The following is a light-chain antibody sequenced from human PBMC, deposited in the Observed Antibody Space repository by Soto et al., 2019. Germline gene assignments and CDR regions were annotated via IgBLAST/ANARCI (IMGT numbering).Light chain of an antibody. Sequence: QSVLTQPPSASGSPGQSVTISCTGTSSDVGGYNYVSWYQQHPGKAPKLMIYEVSKWTSGVPDRFSGSKSGNTASLTVSGLQAEDEADYYCSSYAGSNNWVFGGGTKLTVL. J-gene: IGLJ3*02. CDR3: SSYAGSNNWV. V-gene: IGLV2-8*01. CDR1: SSDVGGYNY. CDR2: EVS.